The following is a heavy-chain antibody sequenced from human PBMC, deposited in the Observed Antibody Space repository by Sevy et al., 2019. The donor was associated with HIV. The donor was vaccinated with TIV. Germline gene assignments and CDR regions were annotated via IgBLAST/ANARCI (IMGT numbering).Heavy chain of an antibody. CDR1: GGSISSYY. Sequence: SETLSLTCTVSGGSISSYYWSWIRQPPGKGLEWIGYIYYSGSTNYNPYLKSRVTISVDTSKNQFSLKLSSVTAADTAVYYCARGVVIRSYYYYGMDVWGQGTTVTVSS. CDR3: ARGVVIRSYYYYGMDV. D-gene: IGHD3-3*01. J-gene: IGHJ6*02. V-gene: IGHV4-59*01. CDR2: IYYSGST.